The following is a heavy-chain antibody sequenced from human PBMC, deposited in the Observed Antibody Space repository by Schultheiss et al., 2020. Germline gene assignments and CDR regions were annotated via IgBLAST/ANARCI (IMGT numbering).Heavy chain of an antibody. V-gene: IGHV3-30*02. CDR3: AKAWYSSSPYFDY. J-gene: IGHJ4*02. Sequence: GGSLRLSCAASGFTFSSYGMHWVRQAPGKGLEWVAVIWYDGSNKYYADSVKGRFTISRDNSKNTLYLQMNSLRAEDTAVYYCAKAWYSSSPYFDYWGQGTLVTVSS. D-gene: IGHD6-6*01. CDR2: IWYDGSNK. CDR1: GFTFSSYG.